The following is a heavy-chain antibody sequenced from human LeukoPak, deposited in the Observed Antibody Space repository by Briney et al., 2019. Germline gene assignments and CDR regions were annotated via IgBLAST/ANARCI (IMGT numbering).Heavy chain of an antibody. V-gene: IGHV3-9*01. D-gene: IGHD3-22*01. CDR3: AKDGYYDSSGLKT. J-gene: IGHJ5*02. CDR1: GFTFSSYW. Sequence: GGSLRLSCAASGFTFSSYWMHWVRQAPGKGLEWVSGISWNSGSIGYANSVKGRFTISRDNAKNSLYLQMNSLRAEDTALYYCAKDGYYDSSGLKTWGQGTLVTVSS. CDR2: ISWNSGSI.